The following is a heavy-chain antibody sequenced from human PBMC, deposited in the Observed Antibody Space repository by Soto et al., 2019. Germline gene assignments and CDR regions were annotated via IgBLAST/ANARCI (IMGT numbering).Heavy chain of an antibody. V-gene: IGHV3-72*01. CDR1: GFTFSDHY. J-gene: IGHJ4*02. Sequence: EVQLVESGGGLVQPGGSLRLSCAASGFTFSDHYMDWVRQAPGKGLEWVGRTRNKANSYTTEYAASVRGRFTISRDDSKNSLDLQMNSLKTEDTAVYYCARARWELLDYWGQGTLVTVSS. CDR2: TRNKANSYTT. CDR3: ARARWELLDY. D-gene: IGHD2-15*01.